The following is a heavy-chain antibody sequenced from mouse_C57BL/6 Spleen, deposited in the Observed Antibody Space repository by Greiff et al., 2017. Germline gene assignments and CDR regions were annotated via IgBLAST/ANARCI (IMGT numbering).Heavy chain of an antibody. D-gene: IGHD2-2*01. V-gene: IGHV1-81*01. CDR1: GYTFTSYG. CDR3: ARLNGSLFDY. CDR2: IYPRSGNT. Sequence: QLKQSGAELARPGASVKLSCKASGYTFTSYGISWVKQRTGQGLEWIGEIYPRSGNTYYNEKFKGKATLTADTSSSTAYMELRSLTSEDSAVYFCARLNGSLFDYWGQGTTLTVSS. J-gene: IGHJ2*01.